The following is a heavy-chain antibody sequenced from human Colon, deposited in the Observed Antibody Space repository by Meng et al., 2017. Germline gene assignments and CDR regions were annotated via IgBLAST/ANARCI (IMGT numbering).Heavy chain of an antibody. CDR3: ARDYDSRDTNWLDP. CDR2: IYSGGTT. V-gene: IGHV4-4*07. J-gene: IGHJ5*02. CDR1: GGSITSYH. D-gene: IGHD3-22*01. Sequence: SETLSLTCAVSGGSITSYHRTWIRQAAGNELEWIGRIYSGGTTHYNPSLKSRATISLDTSKNQLSLKLSSVTAEDTAVYYCARDYDSRDTNWLDPWGQGTLVTVSS.